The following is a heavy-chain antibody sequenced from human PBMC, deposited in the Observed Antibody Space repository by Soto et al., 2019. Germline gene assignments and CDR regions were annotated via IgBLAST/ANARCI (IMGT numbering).Heavy chain of an antibody. CDR1: GYTFTNYG. J-gene: IGHJ5*02. CDR2: SFNGVT. V-gene: IGHV1-18*01. D-gene: IGHD3-3*01. Sequence: ASVKVSCKTSGYTFTNYGISWVRQAPGQGLEWMGGSFNGVTNYAQNLQGRVTMTTDTSTTTAYMELTSLRSEDTAVYYCARGFPLWFDPWGQGTLVTVSS. CDR3: ARGFPLWFDP.